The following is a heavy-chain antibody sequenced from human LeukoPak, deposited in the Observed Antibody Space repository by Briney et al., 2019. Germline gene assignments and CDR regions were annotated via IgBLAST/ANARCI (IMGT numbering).Heavy chain of an antibody. Sequence: PGRSLRLSCAASGFIFSTYAVHWVRQAPGKGLEWVAVISSDGNNKYYADSVKGRFTISRDNSISTLYLQMNSLRADDTAVYYCAKPFRDCSSATCYVSFDYWGQGTLVTVSS. CDR2: ISSDGNNK. CDR3: AKPFRDCSSATCYVSFDY. V-gene: IGHV3-30-3*02. CDR1: GFIFSTYA. D-gene: IGHD2-2*01. J-gene: IGHJ4*02.